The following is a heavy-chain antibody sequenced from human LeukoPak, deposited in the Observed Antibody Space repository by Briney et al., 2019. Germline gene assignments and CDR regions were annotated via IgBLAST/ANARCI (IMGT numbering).Heavy chain of an antibody. CDR1: GGSISSGGYY. CDR2: IYYSGST. D-gene: IGHD5-12*01. CDR3: ARGGGYAVDYYYGMDV. J-gene: IGHJ6*02. V-gene: IGHV4-31*03. Sequence: SETLSLTCTVSGGSISSGGYYWSWIRQHPGKGLEWIGYIYYSGSTYYNPSLKSRVTISVYTSKNQFSLKLSSVTAADTAVYYCARGGGYAVDYYYGMDVWGQGTTVTVSS.